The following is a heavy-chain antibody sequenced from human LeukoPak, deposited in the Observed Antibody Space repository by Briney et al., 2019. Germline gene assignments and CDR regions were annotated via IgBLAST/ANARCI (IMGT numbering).Heavy chain of an antibody. CDR2: LNEDGSTA. J-gene: IGHJ5*02. D-gene: IGHD1-26*01. CDR1: GFTFSLYL. CDR3: VRERIYYSDLAYKERENFDP. Sequence: GGSLRLSCAASGFTFSLYLMHWVRQGPGKGLMWVSRLNEDGSTADYADSVKGRFTMSRDSAKGKVFLEMRGLTVEDTAIYFCVRERIYYSDLAYKERENFDPWGRGTLVTVSS. V-gene: IGHV3-74*01.